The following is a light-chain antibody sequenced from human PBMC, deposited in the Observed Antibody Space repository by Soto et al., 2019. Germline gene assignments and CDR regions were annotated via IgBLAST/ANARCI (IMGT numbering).Light chain of an antibody. CDR1: TGAVTSGHY. CDR2: DTS. CDR3: LLSYSCARPV. J-gene: IGLJ2*01. V-gene: IGLV7-46*01. Sequence: QAVVTQEPSLTVSPGGTVTLTCGSSTGAVTSGHYPYWFQQKPGQAPRTLIYDTSNKHSWTPARFSGSLLGGKAALTLSGAQPEDEAEYYCLLSYSCARPVFGGGTKHTVL.